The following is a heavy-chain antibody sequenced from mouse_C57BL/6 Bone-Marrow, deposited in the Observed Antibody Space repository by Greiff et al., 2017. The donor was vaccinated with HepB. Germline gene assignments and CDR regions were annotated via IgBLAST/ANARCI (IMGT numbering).Heavy chain of an antibody. CDR2: INYDGSST. Sequence: EVKLVESEGGLVQPGSSMKLSCTASGFTFSDNYMAWVRQVPEKGLEWVANINYDGSSTYYLDSLKSRFIISRDNAKNILYLQMSSLKSEDTATYYCARDLDYFDYWGQGTTLTVSS. CDR1: GFTFSDNY. CDR3: ARDLDYFDY. V-gene: IGHV5-16*01. J-gene: IGHJ2*01.